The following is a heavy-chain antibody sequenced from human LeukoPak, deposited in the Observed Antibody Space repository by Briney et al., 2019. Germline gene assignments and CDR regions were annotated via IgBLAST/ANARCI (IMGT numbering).Heavy chain of an antibody. CDR3: AELGITMIGGV. D-gene: IGHD3-10*02. CDR2: ISGSGGRT. V-gene: IGHV3-23*01. Sequence: PGGSLRLSCGASGFTFSSYAMSWVRQAPGKGLEWVSLISGSGGRTYYADSVKGRFTISRDNAKNSLYLQMNSLRAEDTAVYYCAELGITMIGGVWGKGTTVTISS. J-gene: IGHJ6*04. CDR1: GFTFSSYA.